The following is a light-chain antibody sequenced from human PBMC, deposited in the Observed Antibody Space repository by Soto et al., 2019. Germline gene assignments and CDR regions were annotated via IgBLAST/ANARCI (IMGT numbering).Light chain of an antibody. V-gene: IGLV1-47*01. CDR1: SSNIGKNY. J-gene: IGLJ3*02. CDR2: LNN. Sequence: QSVLTQPPSASGTPGQRVTISCSGSSSNIGKNYVYWYQRLPGTAPRLLIYLNNQRPSGVPDRFSGSKSGTSASLAISGLRSEDEADYYCAAWDDTLSGWVFGGGTKLTVL. CDR3: AAWDDTLSGWV.